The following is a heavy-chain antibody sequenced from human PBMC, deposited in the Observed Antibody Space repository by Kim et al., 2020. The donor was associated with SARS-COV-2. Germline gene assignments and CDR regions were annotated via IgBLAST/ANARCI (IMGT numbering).Heavy chain of an antibody. CDR3: ARARPNYYYYYGMDV. V-gene: IGHV3-13*01. J-gene: IGHJ6*02. Sequence: SVKGRFTISRENAKNSLYRQMNSLRAGDTAVYYCARARPNYYYYYGMDVWGQGTTVTVSS. D-gene: IGHD6-6*01.